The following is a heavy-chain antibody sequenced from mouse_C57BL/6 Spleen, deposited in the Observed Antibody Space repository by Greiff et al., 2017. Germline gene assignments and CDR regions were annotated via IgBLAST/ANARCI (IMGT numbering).Heavy chain of an antibody. V-gene: IGHV1-61*01. Sequence: QVQLQQPGAELVRPGSSVKLSCKASGYTFTSYWMDWVKQRPGQGLEWIGNIYPSDSETHYNQKFKDKATLTVDKSSSTAYMQLSSLTSEDSAVYYCARTTTVVAHWYFEVWGTGTTVTVSS. CDR2: IYPSDSET. CDR1: GYTFTSYW. D-gene: IGHD1-1*01. J-gene: IGHJ1*03. CDR3: ARTTTVVAHWYFEV.